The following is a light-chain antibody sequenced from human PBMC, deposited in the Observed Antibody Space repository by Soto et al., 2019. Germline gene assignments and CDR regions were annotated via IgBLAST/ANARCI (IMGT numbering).Light chain of an antibody. CDR1: SADIGAFNY. CDR3: SSYSTISAIV. Sequence: QSALTQPASVSGSPGQSITISCAGTSADIGAFNYVSWYQHHPGKVPKLLIFDVSDRPSGVSTRFSASKSANTASLTISGLQADDEADYSCSSYSTISAIVFGGGTKRTVL. J-gene: IGLJ2*01. CDR2: DVS. V-gene: IGLV2-14*03.